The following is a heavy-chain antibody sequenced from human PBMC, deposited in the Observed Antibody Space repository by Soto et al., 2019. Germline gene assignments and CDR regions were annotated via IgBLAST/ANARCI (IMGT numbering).Heavy chain of an antibody. D-gene: IGHD3-3*01. Sequence: SETLSLTCTVSGGSISSYYWSWIRQPAGKXLEWIGRIYTSGSTNYNPSLKSRVTMSVDTSKNQFSLKLSSVTAADTAVYYCARDRYYDFWSGYYNRFDPWGQGTLVTVSS. V-gene: IGHV4-4*07. CDR1: GGSISSYY. CDR3: ARDRYYDFWSGYYNRFDP. CDR2: IYTSGST. J-gene: IGHJ5*02.